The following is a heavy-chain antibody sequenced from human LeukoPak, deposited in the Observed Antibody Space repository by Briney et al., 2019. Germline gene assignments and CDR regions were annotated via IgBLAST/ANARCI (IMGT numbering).Heavy chain of an antibody. CDR3: TTASIVGATQH. CDR1: GFTFSNAW. CDR2: IKSKTDGGTT. V-gene: IGHV3-15*01. J-gene: IGHJ1*01. Sequence: GGSLRLSCAASGFTFSNAWMSWVRQAPGKGLEWVGRIKSKTDGGTTDYAAPVKGRFTISRDDSKNTLYLQRNSLKTEDTAVYYCTTASIVGATQHWGQGTLVTVSS. D-gene: IGHD1-26*01.